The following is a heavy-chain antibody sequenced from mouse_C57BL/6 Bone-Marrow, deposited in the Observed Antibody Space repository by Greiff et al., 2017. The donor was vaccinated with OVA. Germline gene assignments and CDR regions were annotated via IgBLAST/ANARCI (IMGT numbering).Heavy chain of an antibody. J-gene: IGHJ2*01. CDR3: TRAHYYGSSFDY. D-gene: IGHD1-1*01. CDR1: GFTFSSYA. Sequence: EVKLMESGEGLVKPGGSLKLSCAASGFTFSSYAMSWVRQTPEKRLEWVAYISSGGDYIYYADTVKGRFTISRDNARNTLYLQMSSLKSEDTAMYYCTRAHYYGSSFDYWGQGTTLTVSS. CDR2: ISSGGDYI. V-gene: IGHV5-9-1*02.